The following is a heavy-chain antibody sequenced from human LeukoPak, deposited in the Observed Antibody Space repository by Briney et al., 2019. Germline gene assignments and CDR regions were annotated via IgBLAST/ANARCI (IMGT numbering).Heavy chain of an antibody. J-gene: IGHJ4*02. CDR2: INHSGST. D-gene: IGHD6-19*01. CDR3: ARDNGAVANFDY. CDR1: GGSFSGYY. Sequence: SETLSLTCAVYGGSFSGYYWSWIRQPPGKGLEWIGEINHSGSTNYNPSLKSRVTISVDTSKNQFSLKLSSVTAADTAVYYCARDNGAVANFDYWGQGTLVPVSS. V-gene: IGHV4-34*01.